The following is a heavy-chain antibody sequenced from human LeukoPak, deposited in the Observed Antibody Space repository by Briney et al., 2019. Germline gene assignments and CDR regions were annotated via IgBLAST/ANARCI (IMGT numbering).Heavy chain of an antibody. J-gene: IGHJ4*02. CDR1: GFTFSSYS. V-gene: IGHV3-21*01. Sequence: GGSLRLSCAASGFTFSSYSMNWVRQAPWKGLEWVSSISSSSSYIYYADSVKGRFTISRDNAKNSLYLQMNSLRAEDTAVYYCARDSGDYYDSSGYYYRGHFDYWGQGTLVTVSS. D-gene: IGHD3-22*01. CDR2: ISSSSSYI. CDR3: ARDSGDYYDSSGYYYRGHFDY.